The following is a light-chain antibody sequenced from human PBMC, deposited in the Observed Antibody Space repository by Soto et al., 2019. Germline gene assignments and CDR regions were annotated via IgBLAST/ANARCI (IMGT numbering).Light chain of an antibody. V-gene: IGKV3-20*01. CDR1: QSVSSSH. Sequence: EIVLTQSPGTLSLSPGERVTLSCWASQSVSSSHLAWYQQKPGQGPRLLIYGDFRRATGIPDRFSGSGSGTDFTLTISRLEPEDYGVYHCQQYGSSPITFGQGTRLEIK. CDR3: QQYGSSPIT. CDR2: GDF. J-gene: IGKJ5*01.